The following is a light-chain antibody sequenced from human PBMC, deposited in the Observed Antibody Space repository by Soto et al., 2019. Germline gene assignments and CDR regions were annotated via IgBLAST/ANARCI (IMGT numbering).Light chain of an antibody. CDR3: QQRSSWPWT. CDR1: HSVGGL. J-gene: IGKJ1*01. CDR2: FAS. Sequence: EIVLTQSPATLSLSPGDRATLSCRASHSVGGLLAWYQQKPGQAPRLLIYFASNRATGIPDRFGGSGSGTDFTLTIDSLEPEDFGLFYCQQRSSWPWTFGQGTKVDIK. V-gene: IGKV3-11*01.